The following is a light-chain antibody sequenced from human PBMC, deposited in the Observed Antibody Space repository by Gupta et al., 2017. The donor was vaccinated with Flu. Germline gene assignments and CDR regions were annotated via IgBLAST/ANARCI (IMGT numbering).Light chain of an antibody. CDR3: QQDKGDPYT. CDR2: KAS. J-gene: IGKJ2*01. V-gene: IGKV1-5*03. CDR1: ASISDK. Sequence: PSTLSASVGDRVIITCRASASISDKLAWYQQKTGKAPNLLIYKASTLDTGVPSRFTGSGSGTEFTRTISGLQPDDFTTYYCQQDKGDPYTFGQGTRLALK.